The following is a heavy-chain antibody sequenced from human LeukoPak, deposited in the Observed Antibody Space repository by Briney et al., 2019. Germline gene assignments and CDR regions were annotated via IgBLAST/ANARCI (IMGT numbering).Heavy chain of an antibody. CDR3: ARSSKDDYGDYGLDY. CDR1: GGSTSSYY. V-gene: IGHV4-59*01. D-gene: IGHD4-17*01. Sequence: SETLSLTCNVSGGSTSSYYWNWIRQSPGKGLEWIGYIYYSGSTNYNPSLKSRVTISVDTSKNQFSLKLSSVTAADTAVYYCARSSKDDYGDYGLDYWGQGTLVTVSS. CDR2: IYYSGST. J-gene: IGHJ4*02.